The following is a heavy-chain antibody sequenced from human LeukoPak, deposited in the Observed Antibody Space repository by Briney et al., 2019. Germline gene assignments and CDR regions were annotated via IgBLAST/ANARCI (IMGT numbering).Heavy chain of an antibody. Sequence: GGSLRLSCAASGFTFSSYAMSWVRQAPGKGLEWVSVISGSGGSTYYADSVKGRFTISRDNSRNTLSLQMNSLRVEDTAVYYCAKQAYSSSWYNWFDHWGQGALVTVSS. CDR3: AKQAYSSSWYNWFDH. J-gene: IGHJ5*02. D-gene: IGHD6-13*01. V-gene: IGHV3-23*01. CDR2: ISGSGGST. CDR1: GFTFSSYA.